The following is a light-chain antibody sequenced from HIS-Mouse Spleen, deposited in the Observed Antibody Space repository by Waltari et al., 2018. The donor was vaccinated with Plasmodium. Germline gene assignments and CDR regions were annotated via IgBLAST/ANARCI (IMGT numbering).Light chain of an antibody. Sequence: SSELTQDPAVSVALGQTVRITCQGYSLRRYYASWSQKKPGQAPVLVIYGKNNRPSGIPYRFSGSSSGNTASLTITGAQAEDEADYYCNSRDSSGNHLGVVFGGGTKLTVL. J-gene: IGLJ2*01. CDR2: GKN. CDR1: SLRRYY. V-gene: IGLV3-19*01. CDR3: NSRDSSGNHLGVV.